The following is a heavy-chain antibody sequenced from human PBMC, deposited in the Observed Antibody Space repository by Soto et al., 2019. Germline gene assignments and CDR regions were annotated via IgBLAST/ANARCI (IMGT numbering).Heavy chain of an antibody. CDR2: INPSGGST. V-gene: IGHV1-46*01. J-gene: IGHJ4*02. CDR3: AILYYYDSSGYYSPVDY. D-gene: IGHD3-22*01. Sequence: QVQLVQSGAEVKKPGASVKVSCKASGYTFTSYYMHWVRQAPGQGLEWMGIINPSGGSTSYAQKFQGRVTMTRDTSTSTVYMELSSLRSEDTAVYYCAILYYYDSSGYYSPVDYWGQGTLVTVSS. CDR1: GYTFTSYY.